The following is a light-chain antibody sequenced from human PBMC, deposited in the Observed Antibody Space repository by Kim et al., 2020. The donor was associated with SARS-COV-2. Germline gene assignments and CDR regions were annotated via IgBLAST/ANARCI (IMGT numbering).Light chain of an antibody. J-gene: IGLJ3*02. CDR1: SRVIGSFHY. Sequence: QSVPISCTGTSRVIGSFHYVSWYQHHPGKAPKLILYDVTRRPSGVPDRFSASKSGSTASLTISGLQAEDEADYYCCSYAGGNVWMFGGGTKVTVL. CDR2: DVT. V-gene: IGLV2-11*01. CDR3: CSYAGGNVWM.